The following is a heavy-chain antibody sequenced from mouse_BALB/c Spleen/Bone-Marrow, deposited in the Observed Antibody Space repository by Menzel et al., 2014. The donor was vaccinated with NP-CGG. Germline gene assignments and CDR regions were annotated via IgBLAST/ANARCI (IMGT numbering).Heavy chain of an antibody. D-gene: IGHD2-13*01. Sequence: EVKVVESGGGLVQPGGSLKLSCATSGFTFXDYYMYWVRQTPEKRLEWVAYISNGGGSTYYPDTVKGRFTISRDNAKNTLYLQMSRLKSEDTAMYYCARQDYSYYYAMDYWGQGTSVTVSS. V-gene: IGHV5-12*02. CDR1: GFTFXDYY. CDR2: ISNGGGST. CDR3: ARQDYSYYYAMDY. J-gene: IGHJ4*01.